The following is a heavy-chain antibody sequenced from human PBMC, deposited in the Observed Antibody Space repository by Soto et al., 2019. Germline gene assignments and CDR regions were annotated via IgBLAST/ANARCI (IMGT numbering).Heavy chain of an antibody. D-gene: IGHD4-4*01. Sequence: QVQLQESGPGLVKPSQTLSLTCTVSGGSISSGDYYWSWIRQPPGKSLEWIGYIYYSGSTYYNPSLKSRVTISVDTSKYQFALKLSSVTAADTAVYYCARALYSSFPRYYYYGMDVWGQGTTVTVSS. J-gene: IGHJ6*02. CDR3: ARALYSSFPRYYYYGMDV. CDR1: GGSISSGDYY. CDR2: IYYSGST. V-gene: IGHV4-30-4*01.